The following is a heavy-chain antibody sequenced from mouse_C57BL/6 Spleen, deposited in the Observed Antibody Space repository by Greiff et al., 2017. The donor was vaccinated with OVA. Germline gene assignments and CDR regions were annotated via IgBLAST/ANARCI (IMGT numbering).Heavy chain of an antibody. Sequence: QVHVKQPGAELVMPGASVKLSCKASGYTFTSYWMHWVKQRPGQGLEWIGEIDPSDSYTNYNQKFNGKATLTVDQSSSTAYMQLNSLTSEDSAVYYCARRGSSYWYFDVWGTGTTVTVSS. CDR2: IDPSDSYT. CDR1: GYTFTSYW. V-gene: IGHV1-69*01. D-gene: IGHD1-1*01. J-gene: IGHJ1*03. CDR3: ARRGSSYWYFDV.